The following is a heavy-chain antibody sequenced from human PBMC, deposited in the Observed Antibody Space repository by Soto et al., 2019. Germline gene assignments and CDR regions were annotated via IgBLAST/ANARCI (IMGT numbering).Heavy chain of an antibody. V-gene: IGHV4-31*03. D-gene: IGHD4-17*01. CDR2: IYYSGNT. J-gene: IGHJ4*02. CDR3: ARGAYDYGGKRGGYLDY. CDR1: GGSISSGGYY. Sequence: QVQLQESGPGLVKPSQTLSLTCTVSGGSISSGGYYWSWIRQHPGKGLEWIAYIYYSGNTNYNPSLKSRVTISVDTSKKQFSLKLSSVTAADTAVYYCARGAYDYGGKRGGYLDYWVQGTLVTVSS.